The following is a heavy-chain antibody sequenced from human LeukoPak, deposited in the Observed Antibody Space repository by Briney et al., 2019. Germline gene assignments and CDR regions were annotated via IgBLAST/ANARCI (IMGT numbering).Heavy chain of an antibody. Sequence: SETLSLTCTVSGGSFSSSSYYWGWIRQPPGKGLEWIGSIYYSGSTYYNPSLKSRVTISVDTSKNQFSLKLSSVTAADTAGYYWARVFRGGGGGWPDYWGQGTLVTVSS. V-gene: IGHV4-39*07. D-gene: IGHD6-19*01. J-gene: IGHJ4*02. CDR1: GGSFSSSSYY. CDR2: IYYSGST. CDR3: ARVFRGGGGGWPDY.